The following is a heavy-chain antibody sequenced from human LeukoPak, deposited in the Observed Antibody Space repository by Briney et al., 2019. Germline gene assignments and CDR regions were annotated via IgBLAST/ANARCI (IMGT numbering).Heavy chain of an antibody. Sequence: SETLSLTCSFSGESISTYYWSWIRQSPGKGLEWIGHIYSSGNTDYNPSLKSRVTISVDTSKSQFSLRLSSVTATDTAVYYCARLRWQLVGPYFDYWGQGILVTVSS. V-gene: IGHV4-59*01. CDR3: ARLRWQLVGPYFDY. D-gene: IGHD1-26*01. CDR2: IYSSGNT. J-gene: IGHJ4*02. CDR1: GESISTYY.